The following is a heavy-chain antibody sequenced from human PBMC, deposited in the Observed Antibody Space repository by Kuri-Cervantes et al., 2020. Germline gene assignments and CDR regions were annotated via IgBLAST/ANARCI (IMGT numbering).Heavy chain of an antibody. D-gene: IGHD3-22*01. Sequence: GGSLRLSCAASGFTFSSYSMNWVRQAPGKGLEWVSSISSSSSYIYYADSVKGRFTISRDNAKNSLYLQMNSLRAEATALYYCAKARVNYYVSSGYSADAFDIWGQGTMVTVSS. CDR2: ISSSSSYI. CDR1: GFTFSSYS. V-gene: IGHV3-21*04. J-gene: IGHJ3*02. CDR3: AKARVNYYVSSGYSADAFDI.